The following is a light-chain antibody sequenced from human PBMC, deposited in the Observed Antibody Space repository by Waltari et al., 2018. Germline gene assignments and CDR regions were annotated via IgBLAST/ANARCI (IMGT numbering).Light chain of an antibody. V-gene: IGKV3-20*01. CDR1: QSVGRT. CDR2: GAS. Sequence: EIVLTQSPGTLSLSPGERAIVSCRASQSVGRTLAWYQQKPGQAPRLLIYGASNRATGIPDRFIGSGSGTEFSLTISGLEPEDSAVYYCQHYLRLPAAFGQGTKVEIK. J-gene: IGKJ1*01. CDR3: QHYLRLPAA.